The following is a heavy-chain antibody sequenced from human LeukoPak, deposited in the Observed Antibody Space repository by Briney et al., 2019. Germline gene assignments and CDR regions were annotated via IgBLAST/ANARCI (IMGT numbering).Heavy chain of an antibody. CDR3: TTGVVGLKYYYYYGMDV. Sequence: KAGGSLRLSCAASGFTFSNAWMSWVRQAPGKGLEWVGRIKSKTDGGTTDYAAPVKGRFTISRDDSKNTLYLQMNSLKTEDTAVYYCTTGVVGLKYYYYYGMDVWGQGTTVTVSS. CDR1: GFTFSNAW. J-gene: IGHJ6*02. CDR2: IKSKTDGGTT. V-gene: IGHV3-15*01. D-gene: IGHD2-8*01.